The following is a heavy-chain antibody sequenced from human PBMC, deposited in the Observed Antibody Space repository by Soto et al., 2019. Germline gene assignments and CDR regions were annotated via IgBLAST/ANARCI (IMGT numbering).Heavy chain of an antibody. Sequence: LGGSLKISCKGSGYSFTSYRIGWVRQMPGKGLEWMGIIYPGDSDTRYSPSFQGQVTISADKSISTAYLQWSSLKASDTAMYYCARLSKRIAAAGTRWFDPWGQGTLVTVSS. CDR2: IYPGDSDT. CDR1: GYSFTSYR. CDR3: ARLSKRIAAAGTRWFDP. D-gene: IGHD6-13*01. V-gene: IGHV5-51*01. J-gene: IGHJ5*02.